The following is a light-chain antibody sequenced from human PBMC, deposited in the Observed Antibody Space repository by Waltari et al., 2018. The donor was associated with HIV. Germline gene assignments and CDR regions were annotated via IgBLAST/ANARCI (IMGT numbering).Light chain of an antibody. V-gene: IGLV1-44*01. Sequence: SVLTQPPSASGTPGQRVTISCSGSSSNIGSNTVNWYQQLPGTAPKLLIYSNNQRPSGVPDRFSGSKSGTSASLAISGLQSEDEADYYCTAWDDGLSDPVFGGGTKLTVL. CDR3: TAWDDGLSDPV. CDR2: SNN. J-gene: IGLJ3*02. CDR1: SSNIGSNT.